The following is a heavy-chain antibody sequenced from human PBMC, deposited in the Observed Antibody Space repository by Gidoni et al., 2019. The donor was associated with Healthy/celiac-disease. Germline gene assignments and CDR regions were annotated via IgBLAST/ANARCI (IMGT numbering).Heavy chain of an antibody. V-gene: IGHV4-4*07. CDR2: IYTSGST. CDR1: GGSLSSYY. D-gene: IGHD5-12*01. CDR3: ARTVRGSPSPWFDP. J-gene: IGHJ5*02. Sequence: VPLQESGPGLGKPSGTLSPPSPGSGGSLSSYYWSWIRQPAGKGLEWIGRIYTSGSTNYNPSLKSRVTMSVDTSKNQFSLKLSSVTAADTAVYYCARTVRGSPSPWFDPWGQGTLVTVSS.